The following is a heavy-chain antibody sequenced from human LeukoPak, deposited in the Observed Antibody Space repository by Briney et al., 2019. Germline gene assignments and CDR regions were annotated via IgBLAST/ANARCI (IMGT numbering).Heavy chain of an antibody. CDR2: IYSSGST. J-gene: IGHJ5*02. V-gene: IGHV4-59*08. D-gene: IGHD6-13*01. CDR1: GGPISSYY. CDR3: ARHVGIAAAGNWFDP. Sequence: PSETLSLTCTVSGGPISSYYWSWIRQPPGKGLEWIGYIYSSGSTNYNPSLKSRVTISVDTSKNQFSLKLSSVTAADTAVYYCARHVGIAAAGNWFDPWGQGTLVTVSS.